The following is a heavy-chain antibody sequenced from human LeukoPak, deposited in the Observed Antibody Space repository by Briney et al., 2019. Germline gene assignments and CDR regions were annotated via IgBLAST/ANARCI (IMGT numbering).Heavy chain of an antibody. V-gene: IGHV3-48*03. J-gene: IGHJ4*02. D-gene: IGHD3-22*01. CDR2: ITSSGRTI. Sequence: GGSLRLSCVGSGFSFSSYGMNWVRQAPGKGLEWISYITSSGRTIYYADSVKGRFTISRDNAKSSLYLQMNSLRVEDTAIYYCARDGGYYSIDYWGQGTLVTVSS. CDR3: ARDGGYYSIDY. CDR1: GFSFSSYG.